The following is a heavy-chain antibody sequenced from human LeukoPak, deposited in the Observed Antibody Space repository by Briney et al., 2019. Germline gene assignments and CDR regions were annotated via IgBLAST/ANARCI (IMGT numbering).Heavy chain of an antibody. CDR3: ARGSALGAYFDY. CDR2: ISYSGANS. CDR1: GFTFSGSA. J-gene: IGHJ4*02. V-gene: IGHV3-23*01. D-gene: IGHD3-10*01. Sequence: GGSLRLSCAASGFTFSGSAMSWVRQAPGEGLEWVSLISYSGANSYYTDSVRGRFTISRDNAKNTVYLQMNTLRAEDTAVYYCARGSALGAYFDYWGQGTLVTVSS.